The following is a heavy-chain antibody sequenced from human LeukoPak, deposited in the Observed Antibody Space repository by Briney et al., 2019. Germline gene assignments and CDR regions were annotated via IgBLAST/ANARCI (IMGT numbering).Heavy chain of an antibody. D-gene: IGHD1-26*01. J-gene: IGHJ4*02. CDR3: ASLRERSYYARGFDY. Sequence: SETLSLTCAVYGGSFSGYYWSWIRQPPGKGLEWIGEINRSGSTNYNPSLKSRVTISVDTPKNQFSLKLSSVTAADTAVYHCASLRERSYYARGFDYWGRGTLVTVSS. V-gene: IGHV4-34*01. CDR1: GGSFSGYY. CDR2: INRSGST.